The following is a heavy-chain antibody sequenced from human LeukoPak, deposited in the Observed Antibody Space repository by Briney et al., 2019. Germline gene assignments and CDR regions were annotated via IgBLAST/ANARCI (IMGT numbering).Heavy chain of an antibody. J-gene: IGHJ4*02. D-gene: IGHD3-10*01. CDR3: ALSWRSGSFHNFDY. Sequence: SQTLSLTCAISGDSVSSNSVTWNWIRQSPSRGLEWLGRTYYRSKWYNDYAVSVKSRITISADTSKNQFSLHLNSVTPEDTAVYYCALSWRSGSFHNFDYWGQGTLVTVSS. CDR1: GDSVSSNSVT. CDR2: TYYRSKWYN. V-gene: IGHV6-1*01.